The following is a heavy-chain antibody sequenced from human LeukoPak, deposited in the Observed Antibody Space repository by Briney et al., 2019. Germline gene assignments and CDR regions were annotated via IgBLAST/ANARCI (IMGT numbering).Heavy chain of an antibody. D-gene: IGHD6-19*01. J-gene: IGHJ3*02. CDR2: SSAYNGNT. CDR1: GYTFTSFG. CDR3: ARVSGIAVAAYAFDI. Sequence: ASVKVSCKASGYTFTSFGISWVRQAPGQGLEWMGWSSAYNGNTNYAQKFQGRVTMTTDTSTSTAYMELSRLRSDDTAVYYCARVSGIAVAAYAFDIWGQGTMVTVSS. V-gene: IGHV1-18*01.